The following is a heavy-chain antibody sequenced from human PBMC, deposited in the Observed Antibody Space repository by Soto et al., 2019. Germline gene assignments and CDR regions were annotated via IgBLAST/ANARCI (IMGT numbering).Heavy chain of an antibody. D-gene: IGHD6-13*01. CDR2: TYYRSKWKN. V-gene: IGHV6-1*01. CDR1: GDSVFSNSAA. Sequence: QVQLQQSGPGLVRPSQTLSLTCAISGDSVFSNSAAWNWIRQSPSRGLEWLGRTYYRSKWKNDYAVSVKSRITINPDTSKNQFSLQLNSVTPEDTALDYCASSGIAAAGTFDYWGQGTLVTVSS. J-gene: IGHJ4*02. CDR3: ASSGIAAAGTFDY.